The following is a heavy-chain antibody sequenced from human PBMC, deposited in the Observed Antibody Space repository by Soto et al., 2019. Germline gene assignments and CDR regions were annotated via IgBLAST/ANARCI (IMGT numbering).Heavy chain of an antibody. J-gene: IGHJ4*02. V-gene: IGHV6-1*01. Sequence: SQTLSLTCAISGDSVSSNSATWTWIRQSPSRGLEWLGRTYYRSRWYNDYALSVKGRITIKPDTSKNQFSLQLNSVTAEDTAVYFFARDGAGHGRFDYCGQGTLVTVSS. D-gene: IGHD6-19*01. CDR1: GDSVSSNSAT. CDR3: ARDGAGHGRFDY. CDR2: TYYRSRWYN.